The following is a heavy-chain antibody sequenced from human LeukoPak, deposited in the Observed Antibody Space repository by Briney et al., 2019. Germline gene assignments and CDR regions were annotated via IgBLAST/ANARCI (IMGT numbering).Heavy chain of an antibody. CDR2: FRATDGSA. CDR3: AKARIAAAGTGAFDV. CDR1: GFTVSSYG. J-gene: IGHJ3*01. V-gene: IGHV3-23*01. D-gene: IGHD6-13*01. Sequence: GRSLRLSCAASGFTVSSYGMTWVRLPPGKGLEWVSAFRATDGSAQYAESVKGRYTISRDNSKNSRYLQMNSLRDEDTAVYYCAKARIAAAGTGAFDVWGQGTMVTVSS.